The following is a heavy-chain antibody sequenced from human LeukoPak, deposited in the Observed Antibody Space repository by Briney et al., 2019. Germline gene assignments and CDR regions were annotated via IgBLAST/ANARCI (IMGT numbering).Heavy chain of an antibody. CDR1: GGSISSSSYY. CDR2: IYYSGST. V-gene: IGHV4-39*07. J-gene: IGHJ4*02. Sequence: SETLSLTCTVSGGSISSSSYYWGWIRQPPGKGLEWIGSIYYSGSTYYNPSLKSRVTISVDTSKNQFSLKLSSVTAADTAVYYCARTTGIAVAGIRDWGQGTLVTVSS. CDR3: ARTTGIAVAGIRD. D-gene: IGHD6-19*01.